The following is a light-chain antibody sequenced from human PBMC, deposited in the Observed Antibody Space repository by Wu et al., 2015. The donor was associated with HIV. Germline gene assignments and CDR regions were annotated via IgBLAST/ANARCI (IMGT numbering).Light chain of an antibody. Sequence: EIVLTQSPGTLSLSPGERATLSCRASQSVSSTFLAWYQQKPGQAPRLLIFATSTRAPGIPNRFSGSGSGTDFTLTISRLEPEDFAVYYCQQYDYSPMYTFGQGTKLEIK. CDR3: QQYDYSPMYT. CDR2: ATS. J-gene: IGKJ2*01. V-gene: IGKV3-20*01. CDR1: QSVSSTF.